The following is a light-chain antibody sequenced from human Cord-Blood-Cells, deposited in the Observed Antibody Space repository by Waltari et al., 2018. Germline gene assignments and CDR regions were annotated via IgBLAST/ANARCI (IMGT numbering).Light chain of an antibody. Sequence: SYELTQPPSVSVSPGQTASITCPGDKLGDKYACWYQQQPGQSPVLVIYQDSKRPSGIPERFSGSNSGNTATLTISGTQAMDEADYYCQAWDSSTNWVFGGGTKLTVL. CDR3: QAWDSSTNWV. J-gene: IGLJ3*02. CDR2: QDS. V-gene: IGLV3-1*01. CDR1: KLGDKY.